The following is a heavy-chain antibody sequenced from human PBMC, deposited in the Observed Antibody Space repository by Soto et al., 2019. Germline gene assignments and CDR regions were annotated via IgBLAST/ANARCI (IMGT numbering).Heavy chain of an antibody. Sequence: GASVKVSCKASGYTFTSYGISWVRQAPGQGLEWMGWISAYNGNTNYAQKLQGRVTMTTDTSTSTAYMELRSLRSDDTAVYYCACDPLVDHSGSYSIYYYYGMDVWGQGTTVTVSS. V-gene: IGHV1-18*01. CDR3: ACDPLVDHSGSYSIYYYYGMDV. CDR2: ISAYNGNT. D-gene: IGHD1-26*01. J-gene: IGHJ6*02. CDR1: GYTFTSYG.